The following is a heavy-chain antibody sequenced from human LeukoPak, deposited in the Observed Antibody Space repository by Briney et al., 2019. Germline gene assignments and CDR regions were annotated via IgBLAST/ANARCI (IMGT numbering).Heavy chain of an antibody. CDR3: ARVSVVVVAATLDY. V-gene: IGHV3-7*01. CDR1: GFTFSSYW. J-gene: IGHJ4*02. Sequence: GGPLRLSCAASGFTFSSYWMSWVRQAPGKGLEWVANIKQDGSEKYYVDSVKGRFTISRDNAKNSLYLQMNSLRAEDTAVYYCARVSVVVVAATLDYWGQGTLVTVSS. D-gene: IGHD2-15*01. CDR2: IKQDGSEK.